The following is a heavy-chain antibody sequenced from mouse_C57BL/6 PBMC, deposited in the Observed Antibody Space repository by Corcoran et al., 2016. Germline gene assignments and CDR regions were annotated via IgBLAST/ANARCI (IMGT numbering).Heavy chain of an antibody. V-gene: IGHV1-66*01. CDR2: IYPGSGNT. D-gene: IGHD4-1*02. CDR3: ARSTGTADFDY. CDR1: AYSFTSYY. Sequence: VQLHQSGPELLKPGASVKISCKASAYSFTSYYIHWVKQRPGQGLEWIGWIYPGSGNTKYNEKFKGKATLTADTCSSTAYMKHSSLTSEDSAVYYSARSTGTADFDYWGQGTTLTVSS. J-gene: IGHJ2*01.